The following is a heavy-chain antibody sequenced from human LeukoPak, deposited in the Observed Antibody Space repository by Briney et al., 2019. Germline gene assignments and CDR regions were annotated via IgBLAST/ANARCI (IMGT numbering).Heavy chain of an antibody. J-gene: IGHJ4*02. D-gene: IGHD4-17*01. CDR2: INSRSTSK. CDR3: AKLFNDYGDYYFDY. V-gene: IGHV3-21*01. CDR1: GFTFSTYS. Sequence: PGGSLRLSCDASGFTFSTYSINWVRQAPGRGLEWVSSINSRSTSKNYADSVKGRFTISRDNTKNSVYLDMNSLRAEDTAVYYCAKLFNDYGDYYFDYWGQGTLVSVSS.